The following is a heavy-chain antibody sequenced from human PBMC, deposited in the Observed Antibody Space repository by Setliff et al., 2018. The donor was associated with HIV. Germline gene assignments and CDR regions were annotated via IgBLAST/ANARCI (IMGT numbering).Heavy chain of an antibody. J-gene: IGHJ5*02. CDR3: AKDRRYYYGSGSYAAET. CDR2: ISSSGSTI. V-gene: IGHV3-48*03. D-gene: IGHD3-10*01. CDR1: GFTFSSFE. Sequence: GGSLRLSCAASGFTFSSFEMNWVRQAPGKGLEWVSKISSSGSTIHYADSVKGRFTISRDNAKDSLYLQMNSLRAEDTAVYYCAKDRRYYYGSGSYAAETWGQGTLVTVS.